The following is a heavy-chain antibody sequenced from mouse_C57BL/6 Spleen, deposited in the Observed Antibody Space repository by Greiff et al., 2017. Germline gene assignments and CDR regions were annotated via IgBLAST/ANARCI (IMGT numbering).Heavy chain of an antibody. CDR2: INPSSGYT. CDR1: GYTFTSYT. Sequence: QVQLKQSGAELARPGASVKMSCKASGYTFTSYTMHWVKQRPGQGLEWIGYINPSSGYTKYNQKFKDKATLTADKSSSTAYMQLSSLTSEDSAVYYCASPGTGAWFAYWGQGTLVTVSA. D-gene: IGHD4-1*01. CDR3: ASPGTGAWFAY. V-gene: IGHV1-4*01. J-gene: IGHJ3*01.